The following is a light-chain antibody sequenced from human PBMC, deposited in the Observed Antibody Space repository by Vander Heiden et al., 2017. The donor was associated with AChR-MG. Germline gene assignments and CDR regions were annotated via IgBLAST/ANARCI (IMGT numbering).Light chain of an antibody. CDR2: GNS. CDR3: QSYDSSLSDVV. V-gene: IGLV1-40*01. CDR1: SSNIGAGYD. Sequence: SVLTQPPSVSGAPGQSVTISCTGSSSNIGAGYDVHWYQQLPGTAPKLLIYGNSNRPSGVPDRFSGSKSGTSASLAITGLQAEDEADYYCQSYDSSLSDVVFGGGTKLTVL. J-gene: IGLJ2*01.